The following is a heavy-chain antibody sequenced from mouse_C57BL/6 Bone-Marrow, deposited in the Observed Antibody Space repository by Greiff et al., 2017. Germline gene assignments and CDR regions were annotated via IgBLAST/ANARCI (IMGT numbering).Heavy chain of an antibody. CDR1: GFTFSDYG. Sequence: EVKLMESGGGLVKPGGSLKLSCAASGFTFSDYGMHWVRQAPEKGLEWVAYISSGSSTIYYADTVKGRFTISRDNAKNTLFLQMTSLRSEDTAMYYCARAGGNWYFDVWGTGTTVTVSS. V-gene: IGHV5-17*01. CDR2: ISSGSSTI. CDR3: ARAGGNWYFDV. J-gene: IGHJ1*03.